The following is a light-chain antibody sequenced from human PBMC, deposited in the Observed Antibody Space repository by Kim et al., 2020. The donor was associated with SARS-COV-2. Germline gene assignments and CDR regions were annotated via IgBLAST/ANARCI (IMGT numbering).Light chain of an antibody. CDR1: TGAVTDGHY. CDR2: NIN. Sequence: GTVTLTCGSSTGAVTDGHYPYWFQQKPGQAPKTLIYNINNRHSWTPARFSGSLLGGKAALILSGAQPEDEADYYCLLSYSAVLVLFGGGTQLTVL. V-gene: IGLV7-46*01. J-gene: IGLJ2*01. CDR3: LLSYSAVLVL.